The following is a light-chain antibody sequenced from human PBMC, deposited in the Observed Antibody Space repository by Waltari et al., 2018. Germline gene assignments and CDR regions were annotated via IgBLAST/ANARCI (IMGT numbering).Light chain of an antibody. CDR3: CSYAGDSLYV. J-gene: IGLJ1*01. CDR2: SVT. CDR1: SSDVRSYNY. Sequence: QSALTQPASVSGSPGQSITLTCTGTSSDVRSYNYVSWYQQSPGKAPKLLIYSVTHRPSGVSDRFSGSKSGNTASLTISGLQAEDEADYYCCSYAGDSLYVFGTGTTVTV. V-gene: IGLV2-23*02.